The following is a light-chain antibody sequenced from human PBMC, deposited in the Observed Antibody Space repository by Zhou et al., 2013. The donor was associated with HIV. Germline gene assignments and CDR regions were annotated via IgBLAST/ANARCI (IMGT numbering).Light chain of an antibody. V-gene: IGKV1-NL1*01. CDR2: AAS. CDR1: QGISNS. J-gene: IGKJ2*01. Sequence: IQMVQSPATLSASVGDRVTITCRASQGISNSLAWYQQKPGKAPKLLLYAASRLESGVPSRFSGSGSGTDYTLTISSLQPEDFATYYCQQYYTTLYTFGQGTKLEIK. CDR3: QQYYTTLYT.